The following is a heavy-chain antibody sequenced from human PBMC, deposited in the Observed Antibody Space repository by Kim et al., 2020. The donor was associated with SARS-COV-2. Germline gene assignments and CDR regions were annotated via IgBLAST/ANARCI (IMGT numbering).Heavy chain of an antibody. V-gene: IGHV3-21*01. Sequence: GGSLRLSCAASGFTFSSYSMNWVRQAPGKGLEWVSSISSSSSYIYYADSVKGRFTISRDNAKNSLYLQMNSLRAEGTAVYYCARDPGGSSWYGNFDYWGQGTLVTVSS. CDR3: ARDPGGSSWYGNFDY. CDR1: GFTFSSYS. D-gene: IGHD6-13*01. J-gene: IGHJ4*02. CDR2: ISSSSSYI.